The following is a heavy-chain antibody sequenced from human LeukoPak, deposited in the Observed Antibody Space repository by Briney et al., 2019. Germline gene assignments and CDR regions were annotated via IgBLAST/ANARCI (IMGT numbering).Heavy chain of an antibody. Sequence: SVKVSCKASGGTFSSYAISWVRQAPGQRLEWMGGIIPILGTANNAQKFQGRVTITADEPTRTAYMELSSLRSEDTAVYYCARIGQHDYGDYGSDYWGQGTLVTVSS. CDR1: GGTFSSYA. J-gene: IGHJ4*02. CDR2: IIPILGTA. D-gene: IGHD4-17*01. V-gene: IGHV1-69*13. CDR3: ARIGQHDYGDYGSDY.